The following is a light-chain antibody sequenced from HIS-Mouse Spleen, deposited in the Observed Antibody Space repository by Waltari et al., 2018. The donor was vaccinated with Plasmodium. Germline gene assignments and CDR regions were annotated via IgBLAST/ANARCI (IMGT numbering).Light chain of an antibody. CDR2: EVS. V-gene: IGLV2-8*01. CDR3: SSYAGSNNLV. J-gene: IGLJ2*01. CDR1: SSAVGGYNY. Sequence: QSALPPPPSASGSPGQSVTISCTGTSSAVGGYNYVPWYQQHPGKAPKLMIYEVSKRPSGVPDRFSGSKSGNTASLTVSGLQAEDEADYYCSSYAGSNNLVFGGGTKLTVL.